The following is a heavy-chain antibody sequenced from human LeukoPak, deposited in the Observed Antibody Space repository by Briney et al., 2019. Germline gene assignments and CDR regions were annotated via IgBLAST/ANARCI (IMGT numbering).Heavy chain of an antibody. V-gene: IGHV4-59*11. CDR1: GGSIGSHY. CDR2: VHYSGST. J-gene: IGHJ4*02. Sequence: KASETLSLTCTVSGGSIGSHYYNWMRQPPGKGLEWIGLVHYSGSTNYNPSLKSRVSISADTSKNQFSLNLTSVTAADTAVYYRVIGRGWQPDYWGQGILVTVSS. CDR3: VIGRGWQPDY. D-gene: IGHD3-10*01.